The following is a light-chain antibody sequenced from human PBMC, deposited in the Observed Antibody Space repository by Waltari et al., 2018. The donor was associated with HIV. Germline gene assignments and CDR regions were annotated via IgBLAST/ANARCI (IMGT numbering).Light chain of an antibody. CDR2: KSF. J-gene: IGLJ3*02. V-gene: IGLV1-47*01. Sequence: SVLTQPPSASGTPGQRCTISCYGGSSNIGSNYVYWFSQLPGSAPNLLIYKSFQRPSGVPDRFSGSKSGSSASLAISGLRSEDEAVYYCSTWDDRRSDRVFGGGTKLTVL. CDR3: STWDDRRSDRV. CDR1: SSNIGSNY.